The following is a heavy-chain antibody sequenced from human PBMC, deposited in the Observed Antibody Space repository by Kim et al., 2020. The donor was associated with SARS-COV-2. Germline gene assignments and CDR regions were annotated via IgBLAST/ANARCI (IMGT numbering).Heavy chain of an antibody. Sequence: SETLSLTRAVYGRSFRDYYWTWIRQPPGKGLEWIGDINHSGSTNYNPSLKSRVTISIDTSKNQFSLKLTSMTAADTAVYYCARGPGSERFYYYGLDVWGQGTTVTVSS. J-gene: IGHJ6*02. CDR1: GRSFRDYY. CDR2: INHSGST. CDR3: ARGPGSERFYYYGLDV. V-gene: IGHV4-34*01.